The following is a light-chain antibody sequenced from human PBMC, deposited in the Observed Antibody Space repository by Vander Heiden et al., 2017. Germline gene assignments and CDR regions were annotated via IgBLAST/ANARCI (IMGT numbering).Light chain of an antibody. J-gene: IGLJ2*01. CDR3: QSYDSDLNAVV. Sequence: QSVVTQPPSVSVAPGQRVTISCTGSSSNIGANYDVHWYQHHPGAAPKLLIYNNHIRPSGVPDRFSGSQSGTSASLAIAGLQAEDEAEYYCQSYDSDLNAVVFGGGTKLTVL. CDR1: SSNIGANYD. V-gene: IGLV1-40*01. CDR2: NNH.